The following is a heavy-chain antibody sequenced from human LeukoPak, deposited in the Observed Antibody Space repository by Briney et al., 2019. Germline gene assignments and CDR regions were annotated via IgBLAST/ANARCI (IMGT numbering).Heavy chain of an antibody. CDR2: ISLCGVYT. Sequence: GGSLRLSCVASRFNLSDYYMSWIRQAPGKGPEWISYISLCGVYTNYTDSVKGRFTISRDTAKDSLYLHMNSLRAEDTAVYYCATTSVRNGDYGYFQHWGQGSLVTVS. V-gene: IGHV3-11*06. CDR1: RFNLSDYY. D-gene: IGHD4-17*01. J-gene: IGHJ1*01. CDR3: ATTSVRNGDYGYFQH.